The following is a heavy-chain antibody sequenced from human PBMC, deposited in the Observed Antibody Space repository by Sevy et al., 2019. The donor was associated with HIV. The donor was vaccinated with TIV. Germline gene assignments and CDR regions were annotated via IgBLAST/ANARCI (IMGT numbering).Heavy chain of an antibody. CDR1: GFTFSNAW. D-gene: IGHD4-17*01. CDR3: TTDFLDYGDCSSGEGYYGMDV. Sequence: GGSLRLSCAASGFTFSNAWMSWVRQAPGKGLEWVGRIKSKTDGGTTDYAAPVKGRFTISRDDSKNTLYLQMNSLKTEDTAVYYCTTDFLDYGDCSSGEGYYGMDVWGQGTTVTVSS. J-gene: IGHJ6*02. V-gene: IGHV3-15*01. CDR2: IKSKTDGGTT.